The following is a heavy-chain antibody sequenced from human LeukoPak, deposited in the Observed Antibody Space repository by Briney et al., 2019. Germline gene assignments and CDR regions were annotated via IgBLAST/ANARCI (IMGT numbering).Heavy chain of an antibody. CDR3: ARGLGEGRWLQF. J-gene: IGHJ4*02. V-gene: IGHV3-21*01. Sequence: GGSLRLSCAASGFTFSSYSMNWVRQAPGKGLEWVSSINSSSSYIYYADSVKGRFTISRDNAKNSLYLQMNSLRAEDTAVYYCARGLGEGRWLQFWGQGTLVTVSS. CDR1: GFTFSSYS. D-gene: IGHD5-24*01. CDR2: INSSSSYI.